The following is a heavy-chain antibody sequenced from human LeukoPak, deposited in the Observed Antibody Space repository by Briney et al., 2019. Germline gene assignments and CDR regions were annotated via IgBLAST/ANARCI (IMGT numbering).Heavy chain of an antibody. CDR1: GGSISSGGYY. J-gene: IGHJ3*02. V-gene: IGHV4-31*03. Sequence: PSETLSLTCTVSGGSISSGGYYWSWIRQHPGKGLEWIRYIYYSGSTYYNPSLKSRVTISVDTSKNQFSLKLSSVTAADTAVYYCARDSGAYGSGSYYPPDAFDIWGQGTMVTVSS. D-gene: IGHD3-10*01. CDR3: ARDSGAYGSGSYYPPDAFDI. CDR2: IYYSGST.